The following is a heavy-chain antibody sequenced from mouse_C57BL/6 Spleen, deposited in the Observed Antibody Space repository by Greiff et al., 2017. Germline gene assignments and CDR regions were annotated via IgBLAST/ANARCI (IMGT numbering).Heavy chain of an antibody. D-gene: IGHD1-1*01. J-gene: IGHJ4*01. CDR2: IHPNSGST. Sequence: QVQLQQPGAELVKPGASVKLSCKASGYTFTSYWMHWVKQRSGQGLEWIGMIHPNSGSTNYNEKFKSKATLTVDKSSSTAYMQLSSLTSEDSAVYYCARMTTVVARTYYYAMDYWGQGTSVTVSS. CDR1: GYTFTSYW. V-gene: IGHV1-64*01. CDR3: ARMTTVVARTYYYAMDY.